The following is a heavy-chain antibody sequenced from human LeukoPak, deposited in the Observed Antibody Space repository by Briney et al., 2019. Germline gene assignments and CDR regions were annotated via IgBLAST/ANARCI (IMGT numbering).Heavy chain of an antibody. V-gene: IGHV4-30-4*01. CDR3: ARRLGGSGSYYY. Sequence: SETLSLTCTVSGGFISSGDYFWSWIRQPPGKGLEWIGYISYTGSTYYNPSLKSRLTMSLDTSKNQFSLKLRSVTAADTAVYYCARRLGGSGSYYYWGQGTLVTVSS. J-gene: IGHJ4*02. CDR2: ISYTGST. CDR1: GGFISSGDYF. D-gene: IGHD3-10*01.